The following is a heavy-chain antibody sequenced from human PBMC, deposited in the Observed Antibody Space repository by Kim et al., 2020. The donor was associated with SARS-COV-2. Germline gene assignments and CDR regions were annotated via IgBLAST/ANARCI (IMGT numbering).Heavy chain of an antibody. V-gene: IGHV1-69*13. J-gene: IGHJ6*02. D-gene: IGHD2-8*01. CDR3: ARRGLMVYAIHYYYYYGMDV. CDR2: IIPIFGTA. CDR1: GGTFSSYA. Sequence: SVKVSCKASGGTFSSYAISWVRQAPGQGLEWMGGIIPIFGTANYAQKFQGRVTITADESTSTAYMELSSLRSEDTAVYYCARRGLMVYAIHYYYYYGMDVWGQGTTVTVSS.